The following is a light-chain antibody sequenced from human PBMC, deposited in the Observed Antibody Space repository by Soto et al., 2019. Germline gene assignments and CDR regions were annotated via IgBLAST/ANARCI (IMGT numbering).Light chain of an antibody. V-gene: IGKV3-20*01. J-gene: IGKJ5*01. CDR2: GAS. CDR1: QSVSSSY. CDR3: KQYVSLPFT. Sequence: EIVLTQSPGTLSLSPGERATISCRASQSVSSSYLSWYQQKPGQAPRLLIYGASIRATGIPDGFSGSGSGTDFPLTIRTLKPEDLEVNYYKQYVSLPFTFGQGTRLEIK.